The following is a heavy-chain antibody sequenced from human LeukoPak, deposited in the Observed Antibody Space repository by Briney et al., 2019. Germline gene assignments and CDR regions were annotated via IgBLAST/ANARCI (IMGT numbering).Heavy chain of an antibody. Sequence: SETLSLTCAVYGGSFSGYYWSWIRQPPGKGLEWIGEINHSGSTNYNPSLKSRVTISVDTSKNQFSLKLSSVTAADTAAYYCGGGPDAFDIWGQGTMVTVSS. J-gene: IGHJ3*02. CDR1: GGSFSGYY. CDR2: INHSGST. D-gene: IGHD3-16*01. CDR3: GGGPDAFDI. V-gene: IGHV4-34*01.